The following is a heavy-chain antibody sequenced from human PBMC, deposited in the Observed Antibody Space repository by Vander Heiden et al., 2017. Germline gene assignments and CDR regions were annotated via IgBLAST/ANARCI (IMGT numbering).Heavy chain of an antibody. V-gene: IGHV4-59*11. CDR2: INNTGTS. J-gene: IGHJ4*02. CDR1: GDSISSHY. Sequence: QVQLQESGPGLVKPSETLSLTCSVSGDSISSHYWSWIRPPPGKGLQWIGYINNTGTSNDNPSVRSRLRMSVDTSKNQVSMSLSSVTAADTAVYYCGRGGWSLDVWGQGTLVTVYS. CDR3: GRGGWSLDV. D-gene: IGHD6-19*01.